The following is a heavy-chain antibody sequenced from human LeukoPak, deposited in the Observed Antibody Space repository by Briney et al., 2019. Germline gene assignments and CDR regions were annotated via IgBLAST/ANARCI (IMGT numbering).Heavy chain of an antibody. J-gene: IGHJ5*02. Sequence: SETLSLTCIVSGGSLNSPNYYSGWIRHPPGKGLEWIGTIYYSGTTYYNPSLKSRLTISVDTSKNQFSLKLTSVTAADTAVYYCARHDYYGSLNWFDPWGQGTLITVSS. CDR3: ARHDYYGSLNWFDP. CDR2: IYYSGTT. D-gene: IGHD3-10*01. CDR1: GGSLNSPNYY. V-gene: IGHV4-39*01.